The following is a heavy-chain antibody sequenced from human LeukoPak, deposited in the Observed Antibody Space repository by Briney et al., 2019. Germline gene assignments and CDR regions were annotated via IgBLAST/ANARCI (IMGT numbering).Heavy chain of an antibody. CDR1: GYTFTGYY. Sequence: ASVKVSCKAPGYTFTGYYMHWVRQAPGKGLEWMGGFDPEDGETIYAQKFQGRVTMTEDTSTDTAYMELSSLRSEDTAVYYCATRPDSSGYPGYYYGMDVWGQGTTVTVSS. CDR2: FDPEDGET. J-gene: IGHJ6*02. V-gene: IGHV1-24*01. D-gene: IGHD3-22*01. CDR3: ATRPDSSGYPGYYYGMDV.